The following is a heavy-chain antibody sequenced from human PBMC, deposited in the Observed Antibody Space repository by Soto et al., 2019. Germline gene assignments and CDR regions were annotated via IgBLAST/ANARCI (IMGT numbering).Heavy chain of an antibody. V-gene: IGHV1-3*01. J-gene: IGHJ4*02. D-gene: IGHD3-22*01. CDR2: INAGNGNT. CDR3: ARALNYYDSSGYSGYKY. CDR1: GYTFTSYA. Sequence: ASVKVSCKASGYTFTSYAMHWVRQAPGQRHEWMGWINAGNGNTKYSQKFQGRVTITRDTSASTAYMELSSLRSEDTAVYYCARALNYYDSSGYSGYKYWGQGTLVSVSS.